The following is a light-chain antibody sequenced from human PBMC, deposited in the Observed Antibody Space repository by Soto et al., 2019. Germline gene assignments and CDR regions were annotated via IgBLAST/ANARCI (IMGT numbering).Light chain of an antibody. V-gene: IGKV1-5*01. J-gene: IGKJ1*01. Sequence: IKMNQSPSTLSASMGDGLSITCRASQSIGTWLAWYQQKPGKAPKVLIYDVSTLKSGVPSRFSGSASATEFTLSISSLQPDDFATYYCQQYKSYWTFGQGTNVDI. CDR2: DVS. CDR1: QSIGTW. CDR3: QQYKSYWT.